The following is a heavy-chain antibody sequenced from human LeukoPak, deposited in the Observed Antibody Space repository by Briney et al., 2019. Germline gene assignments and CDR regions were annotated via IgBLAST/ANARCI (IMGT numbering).Heavy chain of an antibody. D-gene: IGHD2-15*01. Sequence: PGGSLRLSCAASGFTFSDYYMSWIRQAPGKGLEWVSYISNSGTTIYYADSMKGRFTISRDNARNSLYLQMNSLRAEDTAVYYCARVRFDCSGGRCDTDDAFDIWGQGTMVTVSS. CDR3: ARVRFDCSGGRCDTDDAFDI. CDR2: ISNSGTTI. J-gene: IGHJ3*02. V-gene: IGHV3-11*04. CDR1: GFTFSDYY.